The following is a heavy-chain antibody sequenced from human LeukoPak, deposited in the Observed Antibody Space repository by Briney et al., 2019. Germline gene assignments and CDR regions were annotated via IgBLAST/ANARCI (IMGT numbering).Heavy chain of an antibody. V-gene: IGHV3-23*01. Sequence: PGGTLRLSCAASGFTFSSYGMSWVRQAPGKGLEWVSAISGSGGSTYYADSVKGRFTISRDNSKNTLYLQMNSLRAEDTAVYYCAKVNRMIVVAPNLYFDYWGQGTLVTVSS. D-gene: IGHD3-22*01. CDR2: ISGSGGST. CDR3: AKVNRMIVVAPNLYFDY. J-gene: IGHJ4*02. CDR1: GFTFSSYG.